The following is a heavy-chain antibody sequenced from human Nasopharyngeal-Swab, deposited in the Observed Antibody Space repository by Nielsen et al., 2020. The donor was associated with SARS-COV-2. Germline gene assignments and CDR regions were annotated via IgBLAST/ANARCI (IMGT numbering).Heavy chain of an antibody. CDR1: GYTFMNFK. J-gene: IGHJ4*02. Sequence: ASVKVSCKASGYTFMNFKMHWVRQAPGQGLEWMGWINPDTGGTNYAQRFQGWVTMTRDTSISTFYMDLNRLKSDDMAVYYCARLGAAGDFEYWGQGTLVTVSS. V-gene: IGHV1-2*04. CDR3: ARLGAAGDFEY. D-gene: IGHD6-13*01. CDR2: INPDTGGT.